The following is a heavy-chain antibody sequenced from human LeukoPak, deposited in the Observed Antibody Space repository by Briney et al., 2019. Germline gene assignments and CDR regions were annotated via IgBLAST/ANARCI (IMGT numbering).Heavy chain of an antibody. Sequence: GGSLRLSCAASGFTFSSYAMSWVRQAPGKGLEWVSAISGSGGSTYYADSVKGRFTISRDNSKNTLYLQMNSLRAEDTALYYCAGFSDYYGFSPPDYWGQGTLVTVSS. V-gene: IGHV3-23*01. CDR3: AGFSDYYGFSPPDY. D-gene: IGHD3-10*01. CDR2: ISGSGGST. J-gene: IGHJ4*02. CDR1: GFTFSSYA.